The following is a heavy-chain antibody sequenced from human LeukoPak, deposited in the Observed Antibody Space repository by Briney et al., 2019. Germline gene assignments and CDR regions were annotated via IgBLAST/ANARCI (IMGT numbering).Heavy chain of an antibody. J-gene: IGHJ6*02. CDR3: AKNSRPHYYYYYGMDV. Sequence: PGGSLRLSCTASGFTFSDYYMSWIRQAPGKGLEWVSYISSSGSTKYYADSVKGRFTISRDNSKNTLYLQMNSLRAEDTAVYYCAKNSRPHYYYYYGMDVWGQGTTVTVSS. V-gene: IGHV3-11*04. D-gene: IGHD4-23*01. CDR1: GFTFSDYY. CDR2: ISSSGSTK.